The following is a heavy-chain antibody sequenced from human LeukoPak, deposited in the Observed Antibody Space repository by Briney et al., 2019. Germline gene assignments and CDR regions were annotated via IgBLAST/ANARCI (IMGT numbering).Heavy chain of an antibody. J-gene: IGHJ4*02. Sequence: PGRSLRLSCAASEFTFSSYGMHWVRQAPGKGLEWVAVISYDGSNKYYADSVKGRFTISRDNSKNTLYLQMNSLRAEDTAVYYCAKEARVLLWFGELLSWGQGTLVTVSS. V-gene: IGHV3-30*18. CDR2: ISYDGSNK. D-gene: IGHD3-10*01. CDR1: EFTFSSYG. CDR3: AKEARVLLWFGELLS.